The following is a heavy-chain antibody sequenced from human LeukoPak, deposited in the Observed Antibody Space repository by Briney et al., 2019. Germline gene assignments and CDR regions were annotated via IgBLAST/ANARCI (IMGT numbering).Heavy chain of an antibody. CDR1: GFTFSNYW. CDR2: IKPDGSEK. CDR3: ARDPTTSQGSDAFDI. Sequence: GGSLRLSCAASGFTFSNYWMGWVRQAPGKGLEWVANIKPDGSEKYYVDSVKGRFTISRDNAKNSLNLQMSSLRAEDTAVYYCARDPTTSQGSDAFDIWGQGTRVTVSS. V-gene: IGHV3-7*01. J-gene: IGHJ3*02. D-gene: IGHD1-1*01.